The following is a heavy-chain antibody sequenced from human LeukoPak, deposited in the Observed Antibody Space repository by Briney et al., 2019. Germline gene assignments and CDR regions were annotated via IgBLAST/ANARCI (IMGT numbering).Heavy chain of an antibody. J-gene: IGHJ4*02. Sequence: ASVKVSCKASGYTFTSYGISWVRQAPGQGLEWMGWISAYNGNTNYAQKLQGRVTMTRDTSTSTVYMELSSLRSEDTAVYYCARDHIAGDGYNSDYWGQGTLVTVSS. CDR1: GYTFTSYG. CDR3: ARDHIAGDGYNSDY. CDR2: ISAYNGNT. D-gene: IGHD5-24*01. V-gene: IGHV1-18*01.